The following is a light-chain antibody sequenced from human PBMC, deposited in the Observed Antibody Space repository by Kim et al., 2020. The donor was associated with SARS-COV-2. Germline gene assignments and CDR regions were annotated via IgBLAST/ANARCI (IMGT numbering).Light chain of an antibody. CDR2: GAS. CDR1: QSVSSSY. J-gene: IGKJ1*01. Sequence: GERATLSCRARQSVSSSYLAWYQQKPGQAPRLLIYGASSRATGIPDRFSGSGSGTDFTLTISRLEPEDFAVYYCQQYGSSPPTFGQGTKVDIK. V-gene: IGKV3-20*01. CDR3: QQYGSSPPT.